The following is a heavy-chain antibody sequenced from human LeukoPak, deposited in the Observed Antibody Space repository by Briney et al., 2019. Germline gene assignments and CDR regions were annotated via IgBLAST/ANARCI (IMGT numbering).Heavy chain of an antibody. J-gene: IGHJ4*02. Sequence: SETLSLTCTVSGGSISSYYWSWIRQPAGKGLEWIGRIYTSGSTNYNPSLKSRVTMSVDTSKNQFSLKLSSVTAADTAVYYCARETYYYDSSGYCSDLYYFDYWGQGTLVTVSS. V-gene: IGHV4-4*07. CDR1: GGSISSYY. CDR2: IYTSGST. D-gene: IGHD3-22*01. CDR3: ARETYYYDSSGYCSDLYYFDY.